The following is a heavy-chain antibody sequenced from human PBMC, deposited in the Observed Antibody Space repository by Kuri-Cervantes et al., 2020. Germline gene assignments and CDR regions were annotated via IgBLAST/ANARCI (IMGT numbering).Heavy chain of an antibody. J-gene: IGHJ6*03. V-gene: IGHV1-24*01. CDR3: ATYQPPNCSGGSCYQDYYYYYYMDV. D-gene: IGHD2-15*01. CDR2: FDPEDGET. Sequence: ASVKVSCKASGYTFTSYYMHWVRQAPGQGLEWMGGFDPEDGETIYAQKFQGRVTMTEDTSTDTAYMELSSLRSEDTAVYYCATYQPPNCSGGSCYQDYYYYYYMDVWGKGTTVTVSS. CDR1: GYTFTSYY.